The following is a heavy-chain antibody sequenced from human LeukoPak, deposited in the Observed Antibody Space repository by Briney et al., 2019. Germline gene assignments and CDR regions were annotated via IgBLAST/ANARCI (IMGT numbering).Heavy chain of an antibody. J-gene: IGHJ4*02. V-gene: IGHV3-23*01. Sequence: GGSLRLSCTASGLTFGDYAMSWFRQAPGKGLEWVSAISGSGGSTYYADSVKGRFTISRDNSKNTLYLQMNSLRAEDTAVYYCAKDINPDLYCSSTSCYLGFDYWGQGTLVTVSS. CDR3: AKDINPDLYCSSTSCYLGFDY. D-gene: IGHD2-2*01. CDR1: GLTFGDYA. CDR2: ISGSGGST.